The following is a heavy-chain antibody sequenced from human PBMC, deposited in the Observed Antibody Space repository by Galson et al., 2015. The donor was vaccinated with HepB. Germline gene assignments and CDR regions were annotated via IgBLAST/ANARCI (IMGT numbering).Heavy chain of an antibody. D-gene: IGHD6-19*01. J-gene: IGHJ4*02. Sequence: SCKASGYTFTSYGISWVRQAPGQGLEWMGWISAYNGNTNYAQKLQGRVTMTTDTSTSTAYMELRSLRSDDTAVYYCASLYSSGWYRGYFDYWGQGTLVTVSS. CDR3: ASLYSSGWYRGYFDY. V-gene: IGHV1-18*01. CDR1: GYTFTSYG. CDR2: ISAYNGNT.